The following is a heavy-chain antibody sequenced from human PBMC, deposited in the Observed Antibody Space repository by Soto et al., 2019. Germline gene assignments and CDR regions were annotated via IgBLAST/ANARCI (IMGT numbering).Heavy chain of an antibody. CDR1: GGSISSYY. CDR3: ARHGRGGAAAGLFRYYYYMDV. D-gene: IGHD6-13*01. Sequence: PSETLSLTCTVSGGSISSYYWSWIRQPPGKGLEWIGYIYYSGSTNYNPSLKSRVTISVDTSKNQFSLKLSSVTAADTAVYYCARHGRGGAAAGLFRYYYYMDVWGKGTTVT. CDR2: IYYSGST. J-gene: IGHJ6*03. V-gene: IGHV4-59*08.